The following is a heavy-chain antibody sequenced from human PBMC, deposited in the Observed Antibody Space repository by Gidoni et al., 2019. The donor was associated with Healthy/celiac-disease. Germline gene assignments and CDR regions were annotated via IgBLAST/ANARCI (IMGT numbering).Heavy chain of an antibody. Sequence: QVQLQQWGAGLLKPSETLSLTCAVYGGSFSGYYWSWIRKPPGTGLEWIGEINQSGRTNYNPSRKSRVTISVDTSKNQFSLKLSSGTAADTAVYYCARVRAARRTVDYWGQGTLVTVSS. CDR2: INQSGRT. CDR1: GGSFSGYY. J-gene: IGHJ4*02. D-gene: IGHD6-6*01. CDR3: ARVRAARRTVDY. V-gene: IGHV4-34*01.